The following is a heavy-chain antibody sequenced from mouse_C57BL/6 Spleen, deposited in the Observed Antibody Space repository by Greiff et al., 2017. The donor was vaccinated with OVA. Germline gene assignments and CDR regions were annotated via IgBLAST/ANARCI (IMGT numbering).Heavy chain of an antibody. CDR3: ARRDY. CDR1: GYTFTSYW. V-gene: IGHV1-50*01. Sequence: QVQLQQSGAELVKPGASVKLSCKASGYTFTSYWMQWVKQRPGQGLEWIGEIDPSDSYTNYNQKFKGKATLTVDTSSSTAYMQLSSLTSEDSAVYYCARRDYWGQGTSVTVSS. CDR2: IDPSDSYT. J-gene: IGHJ4*01.